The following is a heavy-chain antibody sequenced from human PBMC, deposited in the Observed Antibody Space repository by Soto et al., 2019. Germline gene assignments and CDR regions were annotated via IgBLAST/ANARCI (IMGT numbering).Heavy chain of an antibody. Sequence: DLEWLAHIFSNDEKSYSTSLKSRLTISKDTSKSQVVLTMTNMDPVDTATYYCARIHSSSWYGGNWFDPWGQGTLVTVSS. CDR3: ARIHSSSWYGGNWFDP. J-gene: IGHJ5*02. V-gene: IGHV2-26*01. D-gene: IGHD6-13*01. CDR2: IFSNDEK.